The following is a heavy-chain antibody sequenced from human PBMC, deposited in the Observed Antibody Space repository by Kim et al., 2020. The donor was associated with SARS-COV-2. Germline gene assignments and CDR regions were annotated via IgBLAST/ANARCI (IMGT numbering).Heavy chain of an antibody. CDR1: GGSFSGYY. CDR2: INHSGST. J-gene: IGHJ5*02. V-gene: IGHV4-34*01. CDR3: ARSIAGTTPWFDP. D-gene: IGHD1-1*01. Sequence: SETLSLTCAVYGGSFSGYYWSWIRQPPGKGLEWIGEINHSGSTNYNPSLKSRVTISVDTSKNQFSLKLSSVTAADTAVYYCARSIAGTTPWFDPWGQGTLVTVSS.